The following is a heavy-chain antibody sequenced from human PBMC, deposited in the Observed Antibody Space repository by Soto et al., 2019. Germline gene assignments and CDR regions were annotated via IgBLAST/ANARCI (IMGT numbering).Heavy chain of an antibody. J-gene: IGHJ3*02. D-gene: IGHD6-19*01. Sequence: GGSLRLSCAASGFTFDDYAMHWVRQAPGRGLEWVSGISWNSGSIGYADSVKGRFTISRDNAKNSLYLQMNSLRAEDTALHYCAKDITPLSSGLGDDAFDIWGQGTMVTVSS. V-gene: IGHV3-9*01. CDR2: ISWNSGSI. CDR1: GFTFDDYA. CDR3: AKDITPLSSGLGDDAFDI.